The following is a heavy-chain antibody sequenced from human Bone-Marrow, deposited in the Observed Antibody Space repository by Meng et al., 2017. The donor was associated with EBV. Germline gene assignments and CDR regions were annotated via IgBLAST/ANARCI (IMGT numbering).Heavy chain of an antibody. CDR1: GGSISSDNW. J-gene: IGHJ5*02. V-gene: IGHV4-4*02. CDR2: IHHGGST. Sequence: QGQRQASGPGLVKSSGTLSLTCGVSGGSISSDNWWTWVRQPPGKGLEWVGEIHHGGSTNYNPSLKSRVTISLDKSKNQFSLRLTSVTAADTAVYYCSIIIYGSGLNSWFDPWGQGTLVTVSS. D-gene: IGHD3-10*01. CDR3: SIIIYGSGLNSWFDP.